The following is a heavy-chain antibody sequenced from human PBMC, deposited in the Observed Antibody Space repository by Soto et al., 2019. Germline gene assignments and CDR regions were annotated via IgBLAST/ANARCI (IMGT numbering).Heavy chain of an antibody. J-gene: IGHJ6*02. D-gene: IGHD3-3*01. CDR1: GGSISSSNW. V-gene: IGHV4-4*02. Sequence: QVQLQESGPGLVKPSGTLSLTCAVSGGSISSSNWWSWVRQPPGKGLEWIGEIYHSGSTNYNPSLKSRVTIPVDKSTNQCSLKLSSVTAADTAVYYCARARSPTIFGVVIRTKDYYYYGMDVWGQGTTVTVSS. CDR2: IYHSGST. CDR3: ARARSPTIFGVVIRTKDYYYYGMDV.